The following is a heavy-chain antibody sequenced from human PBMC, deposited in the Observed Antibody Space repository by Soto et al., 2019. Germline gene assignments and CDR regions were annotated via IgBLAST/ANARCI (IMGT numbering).Heavy chain of an antibody. Sequence: QVQLQESGPGLVKPSQTLSLTCTVSGGSISSSGYYWSWIRQHPGKGLEWIGYIYDSGSTYYNPSLKSRVTISVDTYKNQFSLKLSSVTAADTAVYYCAREEGGGYDHRWFDPWGQGTLVTVSS. CDR1: GGSISSSGYY. CDR2: IYDSGST. V-gene: IGHV4-31*03. D-gene: IGHD5-12*01. CDR3: AREEGGGYDHRWFDP. J-gene: IGHJ5*02.